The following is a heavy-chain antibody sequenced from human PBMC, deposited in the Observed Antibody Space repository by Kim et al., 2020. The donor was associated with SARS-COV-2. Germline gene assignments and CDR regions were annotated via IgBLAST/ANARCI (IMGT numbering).Heavy chain of an antibody. V-gene: IGHV4-38-2*02. Sequence: SETLSLTCTVSGYSISSGYYWGWIRQPPGKGLEWIGNIYHSGGTYYNPSLKSRVTISVDTSKNQFSLKLNSVTAADTAVYYCAREWGGGDCSGGSCPFDYWGQGTLVTVSS. CDR3: AREWGGGDCSGGSCPFDY. CDR2: IYHSGGT. J-gene: IGHJ4*02. D-gene: IGHD2-15*01. CDR1: GYSISSGYY.